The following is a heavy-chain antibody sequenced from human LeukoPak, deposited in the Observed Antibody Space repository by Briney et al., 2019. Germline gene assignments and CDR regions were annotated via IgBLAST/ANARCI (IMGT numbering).Heavy chain of an antibody. CDR3: ARDHGYYQTFDY. D-gene: IGHD4-17*01. V-gene: IGHV1-18*01. J-gene: IGHJ4*02. Sequence: GAAVKVSCKASGYTFSIYGIIWVRHAPGQGREWMGWISCYNSNTKYAQNLQGTITMTIATSTTTVWMELKSLTSDDTAVYYCARDHGYYQTFDYWGQGTLVTVSS. CDR1: GYTFSIYG. CDR2: ISCYNSNT.